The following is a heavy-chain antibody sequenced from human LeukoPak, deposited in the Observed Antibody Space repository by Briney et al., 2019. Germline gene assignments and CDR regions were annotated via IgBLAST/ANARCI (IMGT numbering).Heavy chain of an antibody. CDR1: GYTFTSYY. CDR2: INPSSGST. J-gene: IGHJ3*02. Sequence: GASVKVSCKASGYTFTSYYMHWVRQAPGQGLEWMGIINPSSGSTSYAQKFQGRVTMTRDTSTSTVYMELSSLRSEDTAVYYCARAETYHYGSGTGRNAFDIWGQGTMVTVSS. D-gene: IGHD3-10*01. V-gene: IGHV1-46*01. CDR3: ARAETYHYGSGTGRNAFDI.